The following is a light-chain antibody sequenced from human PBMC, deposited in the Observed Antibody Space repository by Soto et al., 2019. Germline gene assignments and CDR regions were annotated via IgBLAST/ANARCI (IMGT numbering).Light chain of an antibody. CDR1: SFDVGGYNY. CDR2: EVS. CDR3: SAYAGSPYLYV. J-gene: IGLJ1*01. V-gene: IGLV2-8*01. Sequence: QSALTQPPSASGSSGQSVTISCTGTSFDVGGYNYVSWYQQHPGKAPQVLMYEVSKRPSGVPDRFSGSKSGNTASLTVSGLHAEDEADYYCSAYAGSPYLYVFGSGTKVTVL.